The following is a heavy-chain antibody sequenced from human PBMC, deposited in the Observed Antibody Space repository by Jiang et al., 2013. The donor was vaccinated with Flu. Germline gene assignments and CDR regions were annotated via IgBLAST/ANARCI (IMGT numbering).Heavy chain of an antibody. D-gene: IGHD2-15*01. CDR2: SITVGAP. J-gene: IGHJ4*02. Sequence: ETLSLTCTVSDGSISDYYWSWIRQPPGRDWSGLGISITVGAPTTTPPLKSRVTISVDTSKNQFSLKLNSVTAADTAVYYCARVGAAAWYFDYWGQGTLVTVSS. V-gene: IGHV4-59*01. CDR3: ARVGAAAWYFDY. CDR1: DGSISDYY.